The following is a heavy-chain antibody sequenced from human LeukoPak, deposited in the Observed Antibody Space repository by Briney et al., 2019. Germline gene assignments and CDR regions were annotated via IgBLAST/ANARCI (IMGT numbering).Heavy chain of an antibody. CDR2: ISANAGNT. Sequence: GGSLRLSCAASGFTFSSYAMSWVRQAPGKGLEWVSTISANAGNTYYVNSVKGRFTVSRDNSKNTLYLQMNSLRAEDTAVYYCASPGVGSGWAFDYWGQGTLVTVSS. CDR1: GFTFSSYA. D-gene: IGHD6-19*01. J-gene: IGHJ4*02. CDR3: ASPGVGSGWAFDY. V-gene: IGHV3-23*01.